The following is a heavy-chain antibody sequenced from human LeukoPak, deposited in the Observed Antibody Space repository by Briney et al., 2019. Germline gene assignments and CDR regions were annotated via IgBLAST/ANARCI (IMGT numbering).Heavy chain of an antibody. CDR1: GFTFSSYS. D-gene: IGHD3-3*01. CDR3: AKTAYDFWSGLNWFDP. CDR2: ISSSSYI. V-gene: IGHV3-21*04. Sequence: PGGSLRLSCAASGFTFSSYSMNWVRQAPGKGLEWVSSISSSSYIYYADSVKGRFTISRDNSKNTLYLQMNSLRAEDTAVYYCAKTAYDFWSGLNWFDPWGQGTLVTVSS. J-gene: IGHJ5*02.